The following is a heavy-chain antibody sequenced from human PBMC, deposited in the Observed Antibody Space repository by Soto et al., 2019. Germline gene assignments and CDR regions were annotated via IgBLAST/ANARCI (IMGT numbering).Heavy chain of an antibody. J-gene: IGHJ4*02. Sequence: HVQLVQSGAEVKKPGASLKISCKASGYTFTSYFMHWVRQAPGQGLEWMGIINPSGGGTNYARKLQGRVTMTRDTSTSTVYMELSGLLSEDTAVYYCARSRDDIRSSATPPTDYWCQGTLVTVSS. CDR1: GYTFTSYF. CDR3: ARSRDDIRSSATPPTDY. V-gene: IGHV1-46*04. D-gene: IGHD2-15*01. CDR2: INPSGGGT.